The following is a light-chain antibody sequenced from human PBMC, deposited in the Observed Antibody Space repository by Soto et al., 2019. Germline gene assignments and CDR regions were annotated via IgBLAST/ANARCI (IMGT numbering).Light chain of an antibody. Sequence: QSVLTQPPSVSGAPGQRVTISCTGSSSNIGAGYDVHWYQQLPGTAPKLLIYGNSNRPSGVPDRLSGSKSGTSASLAITGLQAEDEADYYCQSYDSSRSNWVFGGGTKLTVL. CDR2: GNS. V-gene: IGLV1-40*01. CDR3: QSYDSSRSNWV. J-gene: IGLJ3*02. CDR1: SSNIGAGYD.